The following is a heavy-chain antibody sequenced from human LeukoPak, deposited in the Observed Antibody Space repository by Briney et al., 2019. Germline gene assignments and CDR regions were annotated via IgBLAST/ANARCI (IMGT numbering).Heavy chain of an antibody. CDR1: GFTFSSYA. Sequence: GGSLRLSCAASGFTFSSYAMHWVRQAPGKGLEWVAVISYDGSNKYYADSVKGRFTISRDNSKNTLYLQMNSLRAEDTAVYYCAGEYSGGWYGYYYYYGMDVWGQGTTVTVSS. V-gene: IGHV3-30*04. CDR3: AGEYSGGWYGYYYYYGMDV. D-gene: IGHD6-19*01. CDR2: ISYDGSNK. J-gene: IGHJ6*02.